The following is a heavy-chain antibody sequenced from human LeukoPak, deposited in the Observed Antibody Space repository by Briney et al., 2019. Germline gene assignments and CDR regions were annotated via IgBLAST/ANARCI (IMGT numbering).Heavy chain of an antibody. Sequence: SVKVSCKASGGTLRSGSINWVRQAPGQGLEWMGRIVPMPDITTYSQTFQGRVTITADKSTSTAYMELSSLTSEDTAVYYCARASDLVTTWDYFDSWGQGSLVIVSS. CDR3: ARASDLVTTWDYFDS. D-gene: IGHD4-17*01. J-gene: IGHJ4*02. CDR1: GGTLRSGS. V-gene: IGHV1-69*02. CDR2: IVPMPDIT.